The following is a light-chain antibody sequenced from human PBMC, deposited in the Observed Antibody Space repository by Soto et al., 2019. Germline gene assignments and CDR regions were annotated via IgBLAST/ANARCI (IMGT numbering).Light chain of an antibody. Sequence: QSVLTQPASVSGSPGQSITISCTGTSSDVGTYDYVSWHQQHPGQAPKLIIYDVNNRPSGVSSRFSGSKSGNTASLTISGLQAEDEADYYCCSFSTSGTHVFGTGTKLTVL. J-gene: IGLJ1*01. CDR3: CSFSTSGTHV. V-gene: IGLV2-14*01. CDR1: SSDVGTYDY. CDR2: DVN.